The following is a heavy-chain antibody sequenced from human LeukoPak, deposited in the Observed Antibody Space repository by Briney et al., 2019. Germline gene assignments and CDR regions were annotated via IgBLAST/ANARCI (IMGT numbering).Heavy chain of an antibody. CDR2: IYYSGST. CDR3: ARGGSSSVFYMDV. Sequence: PSETLSLTCTVSGGSISSYYWSWIRQPPGKGLEWIGYIYYSGSTNYNPSLKSRVTISVDTSKNQFSLKLSSVTAADTAVYYCARGGSSSVFYMDVWGKGTTVTVSS. D-gene: IGHD6-6*01. V-gene: IGHV4-59*01. CDR1: GGSISSYY. J-gene: IGHJ6*03.